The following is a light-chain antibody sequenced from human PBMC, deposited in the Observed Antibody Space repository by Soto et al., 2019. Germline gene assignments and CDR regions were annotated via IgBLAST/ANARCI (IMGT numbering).Light chain of an antibody. CDR3: QQYGSSPFT. CDR2: GAS. J-gene: IGKJ3*01. Sequence: IVLTQSPGTLSLSPGDGLTLSCRASQSVTSSYSASYQHKPGQAPRLLIYGASTKATGTPDRFSGSGSGTDFTLTISRLEPEDFAVYYCQQYGSSPFTFGPGTKVEIK. CDR1: QSVTSSY. V-gene: IGKV3-20*01.